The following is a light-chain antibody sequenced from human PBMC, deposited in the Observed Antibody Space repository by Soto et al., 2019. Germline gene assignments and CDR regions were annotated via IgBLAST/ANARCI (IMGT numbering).Light chain of an antibody. CDR1: QSISSL. V-gene: IGKV1-5*01. CDR3: QQYNSYSIT. CDR2: DAS. J-gene: IGKJ5*01. Sequence: DIQMTESPSTLSASVGDRVTITCRASQSISSLLAWYQQKPGKAPKLLIYDASSLESGVPSRFSGSGSGTEFTLTISSLQPDDFATYYCQQYNSYSITFGQGTRLEIK.